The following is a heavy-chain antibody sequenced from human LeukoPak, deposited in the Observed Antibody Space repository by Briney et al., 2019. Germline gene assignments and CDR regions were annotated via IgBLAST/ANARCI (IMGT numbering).Heavy chain of an antibody. D-gene: IGHD3-10*01. Sequence: SVKVSCKASGGTFSSYAISWVRQAPGQGLEWMGRIIPIFGIANYAQKFQGRVTITADKSTSTAYMELSSLRSEDTAVYYCARGGQRVWFGEYNDYWGQGTLVTVSS. CDR2: IIPIFGIA. J-gene: IGHJ4*02. V-gene: IGHV1-69*04. CDR1: GGTFSSYA. CDR3: ARGGQRVWFGEYNDY.